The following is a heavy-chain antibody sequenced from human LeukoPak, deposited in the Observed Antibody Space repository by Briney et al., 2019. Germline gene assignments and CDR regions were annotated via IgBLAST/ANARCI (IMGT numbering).Heavy chain of an antibody. Sequence: GGSLRLSCAASGFIFSSYWMHWVRQAPGKGLVWVSRIKSDGSSTSYADSVKGRFTISRDNAKNTLQLQMNSLRAEDTALYYCAREHYFYHMDGWGEGTTVTVSS. CDR2: IKSDGSST. V-gene: IGHV3-74*01. CDR3: AREHYFYHMDG. J-gene: IGHJ6*03. CDR1: GFIFSSYW.